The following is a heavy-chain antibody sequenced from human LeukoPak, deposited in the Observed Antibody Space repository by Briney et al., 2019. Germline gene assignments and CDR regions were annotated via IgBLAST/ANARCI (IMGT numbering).Heavy chain of an antibody. CDR3: AQGYYDSSGYYRHDAFDI. J-gene: IGHJ3*02. CDR2: INPSGGST. V-gene: IGHV1-46*03. D-gene: IGHD3-22*01. Sequence: GASVKVSCKASGYTFTSYYMHWVRQAPGQGLEWMGIINPSGGSTSYAQKFQGRVTMTRDTSTSTVYKELSSLRSEDTAVYYCAQGYYDSSGYYRHDAFDIWGQGTMVTVSS. CDR1: GYTFTSYY.